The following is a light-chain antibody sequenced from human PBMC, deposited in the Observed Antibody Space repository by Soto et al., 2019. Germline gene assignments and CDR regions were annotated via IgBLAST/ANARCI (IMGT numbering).Light chain of an antibody. CDR3: QQSYSTTWT. Sequence: DMQMTQSPSSVSASVGVRVTITCRASESISSYLNWYQQKPGKAPKLLIYAASSLQSGVPSRFSGSGSGTDFTLTISSLQPEDFATNYCQQSYSTTWTFGQGTKVDIK. J-gene: IGKJ1*01. CDR1: ESISSY. CDR2: AAS. V-gene: IGKV1-39*01.